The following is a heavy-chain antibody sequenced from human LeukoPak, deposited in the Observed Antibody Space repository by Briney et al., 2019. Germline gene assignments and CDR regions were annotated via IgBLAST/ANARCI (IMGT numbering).Heavy chain of an antibody. V-gene: IGHV3-33*01. CDR2: IWPDGTNQ. CDR1: GFTFSNYG. J-gene: IGHJ4*02. CDR3: ARPPHYYDSSGPPGTDY. D-gene: IGHD3-22*01. Sequence: PGGSLRLSCAASGFTFSNYGMHWVRQAPGKGLDWVAAIWPDGTNQDYADSVKGRFTISRDNAKNSLYLQMNSLRAEDTAVYYCARPPHYYDSSGPPGTDYWGQGTLVTVSS.